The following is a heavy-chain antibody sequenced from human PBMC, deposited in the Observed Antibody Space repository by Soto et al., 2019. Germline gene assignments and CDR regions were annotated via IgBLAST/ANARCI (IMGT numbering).Heavy chain of an antibody. J-gene: IGHJ4*02. CDR1: GFTFSSYA. Sequence: EVQLLESGGGLVQPGGSLRLSCAASGFTFSSYAMSWVRQAPGKGLEWVSGISSSGGSTYCADSVRGRFTISRDNSKNTLYLQMNSLRVEDTAVYYCAKHSSAWDTLADYWGQGTLVTVSS. CDR3: AKHSSAWDTLADY. D-gene: IGHD6-19*01. CDR2: ISSSGGST. V-gene: IGHV3-23*01.